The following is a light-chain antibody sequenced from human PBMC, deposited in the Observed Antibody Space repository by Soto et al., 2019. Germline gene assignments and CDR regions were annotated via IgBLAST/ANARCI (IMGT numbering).Light chain of an antibody. J-gene: IGLJ1*01. CDR3: SSYTVTSVTLYV. CDR2: EVS. V-gene: IGLV2-14*01. Sequence: QAVVTQPASVSGSPGQSITISCTGTSSDIGTYNYVSWYQQHPGKAPKVMIYEVSNRPSGVSNRFSGSKSGNTASLTISGLQAEDEADYYCSSYTVTSVTLYVFGTGTSSPS. CDR1: SSDIGTYNY.